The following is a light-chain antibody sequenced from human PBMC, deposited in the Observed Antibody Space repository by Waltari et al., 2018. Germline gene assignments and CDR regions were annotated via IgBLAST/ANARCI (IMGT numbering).Light chain of an antibody. CDR3: AAWDESLKGXX. CDR2: GND. J-gene: IGLJ3*02. V-gene: IGLV1-44*01. CDR1: NSNIGSNH. Sequence: QSXLTQPPSLSGTPGPRATISCSGSNSNIGSNHVDGYQVLPGTAPKLPIXGNDQRPSGVPXXXXXSKFGXSGSLAISGLQPEDESXXXCAAWDESLKGXXFGGGTRLTVL.